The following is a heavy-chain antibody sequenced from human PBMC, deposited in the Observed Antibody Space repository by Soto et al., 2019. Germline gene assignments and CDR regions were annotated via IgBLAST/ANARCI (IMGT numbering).Heavy chain of an antibody. J-gene: IGHJ3*02. V-gene: IGHV3-33*01. CDR2: IWYDGSNK. CDR3: ARDARTAGWWELARGLYAFDI. Sequence: PGGSLRLSCAAPGFTFSSYGMHWVRQAPGKGLEWVAVIWYDGSNKYYADSVKGRFTISRDNSKNTLYLQMNSLRAEDTAVYYCARDARTAGWWELARGLYAFDIWGQGTMVTVSS. D-gene: IGHD1-26*01. CDR1: GFTFSSYG.